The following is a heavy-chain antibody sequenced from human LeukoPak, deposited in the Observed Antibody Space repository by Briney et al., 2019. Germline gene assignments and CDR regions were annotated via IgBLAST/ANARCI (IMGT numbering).Heavy chain of an antibody. V-gene: IGHV3-33*01. D-gene: IGHD6-19*01. CDR3: ATSQSYFAVAD. J-gene: IGHJ4*02. CDR1: GFTFSSYG. CDR2: IWHDGSIK. Sequence: PGGSLRLSCAASGFTFSSYGMHWVRQAPGKGLEWVALIWHDGSIKYYADSVKGRFTISRDDSKNTLYLQMNSLNAEDTAVYYYATSQSYFAVADWGQGTLVTVSS.